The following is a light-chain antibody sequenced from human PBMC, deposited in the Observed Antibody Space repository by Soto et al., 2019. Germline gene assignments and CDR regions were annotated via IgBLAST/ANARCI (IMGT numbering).Light chain of an antibody. CDR3: PQYGSYPLFT. CDR1: QSVSSSY. CDR2: GAS. V-gene: IGKV3-20*01. J-gene: IGKJ3*01. Sequence: EIVLTQSPGTLSLSPGERATLSCRASQSVSSSYLAWYQQKPGQAPRLLIYGASSRATGIPDRFSGSGSGTDFTLTSIRLEPEDVAVYYCPQYGSYPLFTFGPGTNVDIK.